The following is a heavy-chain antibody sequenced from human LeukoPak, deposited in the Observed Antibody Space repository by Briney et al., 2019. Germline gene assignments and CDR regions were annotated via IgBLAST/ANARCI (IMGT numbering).Heavy chain of an antibody. J-gene: IGHJ4*02. Sequence: PGGSLRLSCAASGFTFSSYIMHWVRQAPGKGLEWVGFIRSKAYGGTTEYAASVKGRFTISRDDSKSIAYLQMNSLKTEDTAVYYCTRDQAFWSGYYVDYWGQGTLVTVSS. D-gene: IGHD3-3*01. CDR3: TRDQAFWSGYYVDY. CDR1: GFTFSSYI. V-gene: IGHV3-49*04. CDR2: IRSKAYGGTT.